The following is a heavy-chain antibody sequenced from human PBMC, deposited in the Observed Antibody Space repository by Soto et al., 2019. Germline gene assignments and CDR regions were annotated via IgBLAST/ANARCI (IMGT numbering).Heavy chain of an antibody. J-gene: IGHJ4*02. D-gene: IGHD2-15*01. V-gene: IGHV4-59*08. CDR1: GGSISSYY. CDR3: ARQGYCSGGSCYWTIDY. CDR2: IYYSGST. Sequence: ASETLSLTCTVSGGSISSYYWSWIRQPPGKGLEWIGYIYYSGSTNYNPSLKSRVTISVDTSKNQFSLKLSSVTAADTAVYYCARQGYCSGGSCYWTIDYWGQGTLVTVSS.